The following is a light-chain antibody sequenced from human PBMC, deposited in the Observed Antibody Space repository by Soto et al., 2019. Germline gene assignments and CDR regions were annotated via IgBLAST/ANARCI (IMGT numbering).Light chain of an antibody. CDR2: DAS. Sequence: DIQMTQSPSSLSASLGDRVTITCRASQSISNYVNWYQQKAGKAPKLLIYDASSLQSGVPSRFSGSGSGTDFTLTISSLQHDDFAAYYCHQSYRTPRTFGQGTKVDIK. CDR3: HQSYRTPRT. V-gene: IGKV1-39*01. CDR1: QSISNY. J-gene: IGKJ1*01.